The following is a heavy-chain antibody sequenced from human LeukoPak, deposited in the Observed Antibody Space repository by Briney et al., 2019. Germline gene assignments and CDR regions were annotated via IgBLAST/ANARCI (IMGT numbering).Heavy chain of an antibody. CDR3: ARTWLVRGWFDP. V-gene: IGHV4-34*01. CDR2: INHSGST. CDR1: GESLSGYY. D-gene: IGHD6-19*01. J-gene: IGHJ5*02. Sequence: SSETLSLTCAVYGESLSGYYWSWIRQPPGKGLEWIGEINHSGSTNYNPSLKSRVTISLDTSKNHFSLKLSSVTAADPAVYYCARTWLVRGWFDPWGQGTLVTVSS.